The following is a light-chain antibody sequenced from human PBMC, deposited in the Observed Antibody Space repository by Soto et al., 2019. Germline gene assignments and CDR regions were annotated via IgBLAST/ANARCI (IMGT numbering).Light chain of an antibody. CDR3: TSYTSISTYV. V-gene: IGLV2-14*01. Sequence: QSALTQPASVSGSPGQSISISCTGTSSDVGAYNFVSWYQQHPGKAPKLVIFDVNNRPSGVSNRFSGSKSGNTASLTISGLRAEDEADYYCTSYTSISTYVFETGTKLTVL. CDR1: SSDVGAYNF. CDR2: DVN. J-gene: IGLJ1*01.